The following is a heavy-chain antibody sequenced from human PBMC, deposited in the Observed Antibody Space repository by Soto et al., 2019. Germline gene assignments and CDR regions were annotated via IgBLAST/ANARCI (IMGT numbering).Heavy chain of an antibody. D-gene: IGHD2-8*01. Sequence: QVQLQESGPGLVKPSQTLSLTCTVSGGSISSGEYYWSWIRQPPGKGLEWIGNIYYSGTTYYNPSLKSRVTISVDTSKNQFSLKLSSVTAADTAVYYCARDGGFCTNGVCPVYYYGMDVWGQGTTVTVSS. J-gene: IGHJ6*02. V-gene: IGHV4-30-4*01. CDR1: GGSISSGEYY. CDR2: IYYSGTT. CDR3: ARDGGFCTNGVCPVYYYGMDV.